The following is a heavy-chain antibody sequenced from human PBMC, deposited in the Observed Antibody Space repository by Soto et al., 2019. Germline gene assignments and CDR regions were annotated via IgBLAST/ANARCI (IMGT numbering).Heavy chain of an antibody. CDR2: ISKDGDTT. D-gene: IGHD1-1*01. CDR3: ARRHMEPPVPLDYVMDV. J-gene: IGHJ6*01. V-gene: IGHV3-30*03. Sequence: QVQLLESGGGVVQPGGSLRLSCEGSGFTFSSFGLHWVRQAPGKGLEWVAQISKDGDTTDYADAVKGRFIVSRDNAKNTVFVHMKSLRADDASVYYCARRHMEPPVPLDYVMDVWGEGATVTVSS. CDR1: GFTFSSFG.